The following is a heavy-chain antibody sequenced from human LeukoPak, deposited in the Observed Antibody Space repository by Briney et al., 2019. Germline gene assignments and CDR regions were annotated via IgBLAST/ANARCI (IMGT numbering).Heavy chain of an antibody. V-gene: IGHV4-34*01. J-gene: IGHJ3*02. CDR3: ARGDYTSHAFDI. CDR1: GGSFSGYY. D-gene: IGHD3-3*01. Sequence: SETLSLTCAVYGGSFSGYYWSWIRQPPGKGLEWIGGFSHSGSTNYNQSLKSRVTISVDTSKNQFSLNLSSVTAADTAVYYCARGDYTSHAFDIWGQGTMVTVSS. CDR2: FSHSGST.